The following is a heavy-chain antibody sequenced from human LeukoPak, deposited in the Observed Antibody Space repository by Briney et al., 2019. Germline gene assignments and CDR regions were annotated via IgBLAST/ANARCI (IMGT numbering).Heavy chain of an antibody. J-gene: IGHJ4*02. CDR3: VRDLGVDTSMIFFDY. CDR1: GYSFTSFG. V-gene: IGHV1-18*01. D-gene: IGHD3/OR15-3a*01. Sequence: ASVKVSCKASGYSFTSFGISWVRQAPGQGLEWMGWIRAYNGDTNYVQKFQGRVTMTTDISTSTACMELRSLRSDDTAVFYCVRDLGVDTSMIFFDYWGQGTLVAVSS. CDR2: IRAYNGDT.